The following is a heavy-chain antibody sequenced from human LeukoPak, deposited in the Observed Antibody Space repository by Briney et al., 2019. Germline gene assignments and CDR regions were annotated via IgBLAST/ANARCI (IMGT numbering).Heavy chain of an antibody. D-gene: IGHD6-13*01. V-gene: IGHV4-4*07. CDR1: GGSISSYY. CDR3: ARDLGSSWFFDY. J-gene: IGHJ4*02. Sequence: SETLSLTCTVSGGSISSYYWSWIRQPAGKGLEWIGRVYTSGSTNYNPSLKSRVAMSVDTSKNQFSLKLSSVTAADTAVYYCARDLGSSWFFDYWGQGTLVTVSS. CDR2: VYTSGST.